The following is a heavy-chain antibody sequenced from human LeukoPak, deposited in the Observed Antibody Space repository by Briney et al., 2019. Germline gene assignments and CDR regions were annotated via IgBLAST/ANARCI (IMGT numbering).Heavy chain of an antibody. Sequence: ASVKVSCKASGYTFTSYYMHWVRQAPGQGLEWMGWINPNGSVTNYAQKFRGRVTVTRDTSISTVYMELSSLRSDDTAVYYCARDSVRIFDFWGQGTLVTVSS. CDR2: INPNGSVT. CDR1: GYTFTSYY. J-gene: IGHJ4*02. D-gene: IGHD6-6*01. V-gene: IGHV1-2*02. CDR3: ARDSVRIFDF.